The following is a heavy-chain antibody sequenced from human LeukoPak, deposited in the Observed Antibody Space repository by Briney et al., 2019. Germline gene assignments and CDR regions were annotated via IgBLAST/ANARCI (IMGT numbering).Heavy chain of an antibody. CDR1: GYTFTGNY. Sequence: GASVKVSCKASGYTFTGNYMHWVRQAAGQGLEWMGWIKPNSGGTNYAQKFQGRVTMTRDTSISTAYMELSRLRSDDTAVYYCARGSYDSSGYYFDPYFDYWGQGNLVTVSS. CDR2: IKPNSGGT. V-gene: IGHV1-2*02. J-gene: IGHJ4*02. CDR3: ARGSYDSSGYYFDPYFDY. D-gene: IGHD3-22*01.